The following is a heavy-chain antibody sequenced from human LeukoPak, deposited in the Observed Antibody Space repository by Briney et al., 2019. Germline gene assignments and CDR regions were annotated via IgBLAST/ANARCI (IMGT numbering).Heavy chain of an antibody. D-gene: IGHD5-18*01. V-gene: IGHV4-61*02. CDR2: IYTSGST. Sequence: SETLSLTCTVSGGSISSGSYYWGWIRQPAGKGLECIGRIYTSGSTNYNPSLKSRVTISVDTSKNQFSLKLSSVTAADAPVYCSAIGISGYSYGDRFDYWGQGTLVTVSS. J-gene: IGHJ4*02. CDR3: AIGISGYSYGDRFDY. CDR1: GGSISSGSYY.